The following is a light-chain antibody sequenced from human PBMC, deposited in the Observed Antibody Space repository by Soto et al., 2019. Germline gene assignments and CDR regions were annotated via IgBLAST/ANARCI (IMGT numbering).Light chain of an antibody. CDR2: QVT. CDR3: SSFTISTTLL. V-gene: IGLV2-14*01. J-gene: IGLJ3*02. Sequence: QSVLTQPASVSGSPGQSITISCTGTSSDVGNNNYVSWYQQHPGKAPKLIIYQVTNRPSGVSDRFSGSKSGITASLTISGLQAEDEADYYCSSFTISTTLLFGGGTKLTVL. CDR1: SSDVGNNNY.